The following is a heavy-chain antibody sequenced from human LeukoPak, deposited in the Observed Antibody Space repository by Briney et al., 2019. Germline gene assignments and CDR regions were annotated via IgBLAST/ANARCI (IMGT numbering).Heavy chain of an antibody. CDR2: INPSGGST. Sequence: ASVKVSCKASGATFSSYVISWVRQAPGQGLEWMGIINPSGGSTTNAQKFQGRVIMTRDMSTSTVYMELSSLRSEDTAVYFCARYGHSPFFDYWGQGTLVIVSS. CDR1: GATFSSYV. J-gene: IGHJ4*02. D-gene: IGHD4-17*01. V-gene: IGHV1-46*01. CDR3: ARYGHSPFFDY.